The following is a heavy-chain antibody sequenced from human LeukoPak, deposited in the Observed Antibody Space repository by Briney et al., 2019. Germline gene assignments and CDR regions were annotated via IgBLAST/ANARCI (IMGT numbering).Heavy chain of an antibody. J-gene: IGHJ6*03. D-gene: IGHD3-10*01. CDR3: ARGRNYYGSGSYNAYYYMDV. CDR2: INWNGGST. Sequence: GGSLRLSCAASGFTFDDYGMSWVRQAPGKGLEWVSGINWNGGSTGYADSVKGRFTISRDNAKNSLYLQMNSLRAEDTALYHCARGRNYYGSGSYNAYYYMDVWGKGTTVTISS. V-gene: IGHV3-20*01. CDR1: GFTFDDYG.